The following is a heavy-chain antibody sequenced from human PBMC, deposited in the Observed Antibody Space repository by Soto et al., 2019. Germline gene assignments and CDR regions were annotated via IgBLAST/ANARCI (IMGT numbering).Heavy chain of an antibody. CDR1: GYTFTSYG. D-gene: IGHD3-10*01. V-gene: IGHV1-18*01. CDR3: ARVLVNERLHYYVSGSYKALYYYYYIDV. CDR2: ISAYNCNT. J-gene: IGHJ6*03. Sequence: ASVKVSCKASGYTFTSYGISWVRQAPGQGLEWMGWISAYNCNTNYAQKLQGRVTMTTDTSTSTAYMELRSLRSDDTAVYYCARVLVNERLHYYVSGSYKALYYYYYIDVWGKGTTVTVSS.